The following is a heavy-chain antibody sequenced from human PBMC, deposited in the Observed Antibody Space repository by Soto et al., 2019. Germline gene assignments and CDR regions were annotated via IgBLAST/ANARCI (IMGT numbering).Heavy chain of an antibody. CDR2: INYSGNT. Sequence: SETLSLTCIVSGVSITRSRYYWGWIRQPPGKGLEWIGSINYSGNTDYNPSLKSRVSISADTSKNQYSLKLSSVTAADTGVYYWARPKYYYDSTAYPFDFWGQGTLVTVSS. CDR3: ARPKYYYDSTAYPFDF. V-gene: IGHV4-39*01. J-gene: IGHJ4*02. D-gene: IGHD3-22*01. CDR1: GVSITRSRYY.